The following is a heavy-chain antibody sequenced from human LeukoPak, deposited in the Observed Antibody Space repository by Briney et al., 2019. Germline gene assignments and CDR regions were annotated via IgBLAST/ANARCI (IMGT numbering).Heavy chain of an antibody. V-gene: IGHV4-61*02. CDR2: IYTSGST. D-gene: IGHD5-12*01. CDR3: AKDSGYDLDYWFDP. CDR1: GGSISSNSYY. Sequence: TLSLTCTVSGGSISSNSYYWSWIRQPAGKGLEWIGRIYTSGSTNYNPSVKSRVTISVDTSKNQFSLKLSSVTAADTAVYYCAKDSGYDLDYWFDPWGQGTLVTVSS. J-gene: IGHJ5*02.